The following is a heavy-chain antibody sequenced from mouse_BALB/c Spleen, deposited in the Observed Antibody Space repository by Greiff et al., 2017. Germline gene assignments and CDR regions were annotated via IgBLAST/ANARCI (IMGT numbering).Heavy chain of an antibody. CDR2: INPYNDGT. J-gene: IGHJ3*01. V-gene: IGHV1-14*01. Sequence: VQLQQSGPELVKPGASVKMSCKASGYTFTSYVMHWVKQKPGQGLEWIGYINPYNDGTKYNEKFKGKATLTSDKSSSTAYMELSSLTSEDSAVYYCANRGVYDGYDGWFAYWGQGTLVTVSA. CDR3: ANRGVYDGYDGWFAY. D-gene: IGHD2-2*01. CDR1: GYTFTSYV.